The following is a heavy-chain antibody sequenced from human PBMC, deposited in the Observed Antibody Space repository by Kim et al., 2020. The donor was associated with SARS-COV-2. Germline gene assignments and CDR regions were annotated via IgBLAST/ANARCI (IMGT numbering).Heavy chain of an antibody. CDR2: TKNKINGHTA. CDR1: GFSFSDHY. V-gene: IGHV3-72*01. Sequence: GGSLRLSCVASGFSFSDHYMDWVRQAPGKGLEWVGRTKNKINGHTAEYAASVKGRFTISREDSKNSLYLQMNSLKTEDAAVYYCTRGRYCSCGRCYWVFDYWGQGTLVTVSS. CDR3: TRGRYCSCGRCYWVFDY. D-gene: IGHD2-15*01. J-gene: IGHJ4*02.